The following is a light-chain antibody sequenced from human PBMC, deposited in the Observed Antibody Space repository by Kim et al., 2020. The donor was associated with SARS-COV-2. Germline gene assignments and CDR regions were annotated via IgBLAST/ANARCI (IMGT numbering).Light chain of an antibody. Sequence: GQKVTFSCSGSSSNICNNYLSWYQPLPGTAPKLLIYDNNKRPSGIPDRFSGSKSGTSATLGITGLQTGDEADYYCGTWDSSLSAVVFGGGTRLTVL. CDR2: DNN. V-gene: IGLV1-51*01. CDR1: SSNICNNY. CDR3: GTWDSSLSAVV. J-gene: IGLJ3*02.